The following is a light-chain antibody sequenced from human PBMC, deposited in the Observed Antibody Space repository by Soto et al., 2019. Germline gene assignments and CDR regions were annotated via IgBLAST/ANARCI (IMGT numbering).Light chain of an antibody. J-gene: IGKJ3*01. CDR1: QPILYNSNNKNN. V-gene: IGKV4-1*01. CDR2: WAS. Sequence: DIVLTQSPASLSVSLGERATINCKSSQPILYNSNNKNNLTWYQQKSGQPPKLLIYWASVRESGVPDRFSGSGSGTDFTLTITSLQAEDVAVYFCHQFYTSPFTFDPGTKVDIK. CDR3: HQFYTSPFT.